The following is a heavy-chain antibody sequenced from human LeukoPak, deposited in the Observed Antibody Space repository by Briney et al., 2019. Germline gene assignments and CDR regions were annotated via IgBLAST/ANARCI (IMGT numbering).Heavy chain of an antibody. CDR2: ISYDGSNK. V-gene: IGHV3-30-3*01. Sequence: GRSLRLSCAASGFTFSSYAMHWVRQAPGKGLEWVAVISYDGSNKYYADSVKGRFTISRGNSKNTLYLQMNSLRAEDTAVYYCARAGGYCSSTSCASPGMDVWGQGTTVTVSS. D-gene: IGHD2-2*01. CDR1: GFTFSSYA. CDR3: ARAGGYCSSTSCASPGMDV. J-gene: IGHJ6*02.